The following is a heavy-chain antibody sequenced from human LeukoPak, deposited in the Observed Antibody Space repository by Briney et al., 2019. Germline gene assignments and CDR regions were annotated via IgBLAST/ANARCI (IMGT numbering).Heavy chain of an antibody. CDR3: ARVPFGY. CDR2: IYYSGST. J-gene: IGHJ4*02. Sequence: PSETLSLTCTVSDDSISSSNYYWGWIRQPPGKGLEWIGTIYYSGSTFYNPSLKSRVTISLDTSKNQFSLKMTSVTAADTAVYYCARVPFGYWGQGTLVTVSS. V-gene: IGHV4-39*01. CDR1: DDSISSSNYY.